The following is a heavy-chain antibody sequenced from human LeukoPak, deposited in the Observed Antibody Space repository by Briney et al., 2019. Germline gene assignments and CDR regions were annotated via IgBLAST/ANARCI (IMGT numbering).Heavy chain of an antibody. CDR2: IRSKAYGGTT. V-gene: IGHV3-49*04. CDR3: TRESEEVYDYGNWFDP. Sequence: TGGSLRLSCAASGFTFSSYWMNWARQAPGKGLEWVGFIRSKAYGGTTEYAASVKGRFTISRDDSKSIAYLQMNSLKTEDTAVYYCTRESEEVYDYGNWFDPWGQGTLVTVSS. J-gene: IGHJ5*02. D-gene: IGHD5-12*01. CDR1: GFTFSSYW.